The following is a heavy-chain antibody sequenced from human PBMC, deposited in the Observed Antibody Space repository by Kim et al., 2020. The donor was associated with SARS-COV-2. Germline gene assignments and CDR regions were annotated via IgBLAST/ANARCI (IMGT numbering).Heavy chain of an antibody. J-gene: IGHJ4*02. Sequence: YNPSPQGRVTRSLDTSQAQFSLKLTPVTAADTAVYFCARQGNSRNYYFDYWGQGTLVTVSS. V-gene: IGHV4-59*08. CDR3: ARQGNSRNYYFDY. D-gene: IGHD1-7*01.